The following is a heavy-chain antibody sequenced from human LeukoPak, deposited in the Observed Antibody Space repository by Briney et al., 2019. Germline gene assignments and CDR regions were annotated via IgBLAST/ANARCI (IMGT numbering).Heavy chain of an antibody. Sequence: PSETLSLTCTVSGGSISSGSYYWSWIRQPAGKGLEWIGRIYTSGSTYYNPSLKSRVTISVDTSKNQFSLKLSSVTAADTAVYYCARVVWSKGYFDYWGQGTLVTVSS. CDR3: ARVVWSKGYFDY. D-gene: IGHD3-3*01. CDR2: IYTSGST. CDR1: GGSISSGSYY. V-gene: IGHV4-61*02. J-gene: IGHJ4*02.